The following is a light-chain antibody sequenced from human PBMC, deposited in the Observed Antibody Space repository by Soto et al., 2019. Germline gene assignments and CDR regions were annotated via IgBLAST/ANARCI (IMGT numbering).Light chain of an antibody. V-gene: IGLV2-11*01. Sequence: QSAVKLPRSVAGSPGQSGTISCTGTSSDVGGYNYVSWYQQHPGKAPKLMIYDVSKRPLGVPDRFSGSKSGNTASLTSSGLQAEDEADYYCCAYAGSYTLGVFGGGTKLSVL. CDR3: CAYAGSYTLGV. CDR1: SSDVGGYNY. CDR2: DVS. J-gene: IGLJ2*01.